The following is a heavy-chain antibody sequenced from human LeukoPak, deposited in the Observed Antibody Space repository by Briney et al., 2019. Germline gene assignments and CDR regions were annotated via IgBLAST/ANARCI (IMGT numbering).Heavy chain of an antibody. J-gene: IGHJ3*01. CDR3: ARGTHNTSPPDL. D-gene: IGHD1-14*01. V-gene: IGHV4-59*01. CDR1: GVSIRSNY. CDR2: IYYTGST. Sequence: PSETLSLTCTVSGVSIRSNYWSWVRQPPGKGLEWVGYIYYTGSTKYNPSLKSRVTISVDTSRSQFSLKLSSVTAADTAVYYCARGTHNTSPPDLWGQGTMVTVSS.